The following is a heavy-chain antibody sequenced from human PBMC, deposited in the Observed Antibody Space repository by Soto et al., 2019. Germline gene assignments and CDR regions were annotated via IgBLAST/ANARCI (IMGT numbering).Heavy chain of an antibody. Sequence: SETLSLTCTVSGGAISSYYWSWIRQPPGKGLEWIGYIYYSGSTNYNPSLKSRVTISVDTSKNQFSLKLSSVTAADTAVYYCARGLDYYDSSGPGGNWFDPWGQGTLVTVSS. J-gene: IGHJ5*02. V-gene: IGHV4-59*01. CDR3: ARGLDYYDSSGPGGNWFDP. D-gene: IGHD3-22*01. CDR1: GGAISSYY. CDR2: IYYSGST.